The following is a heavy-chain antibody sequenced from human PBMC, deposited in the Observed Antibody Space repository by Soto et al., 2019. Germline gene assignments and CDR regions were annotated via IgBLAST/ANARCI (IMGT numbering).Heavy chain of an antibody. V-gene: IGHV1-69*01. Sequence: QVQLVQSGSEVKKPGSSVKVSCKASGGSFSSNPISWVRQAPGQGLEWMAGIIPIFATVHYAQKFQGRVTITADESRSTAYMELTSLRSEDTAVYFCARGGRGYSSAPRYYFDYWGQGTLVTVS. CDR2: IIPIFATV. CDR3: ARGGRGYSSAPRYYFDY. CDR1: GGSFSSNP. J-gene: IGHJ4*02. D-gene: IGHD5-18*01.